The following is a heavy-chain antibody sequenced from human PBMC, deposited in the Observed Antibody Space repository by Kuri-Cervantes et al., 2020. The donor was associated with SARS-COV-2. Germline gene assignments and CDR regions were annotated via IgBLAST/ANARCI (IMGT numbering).Heavy chain of an antibody. CDR3: ARPDCTINGVCFMDV. CDR1: GFTFSSYA. J-gene: IGHJ6*02. CDR2: ISYDGTNK. V-gene: IGHV3-30-3*01. D-gene: IGHD2-8*01. Sequence: LSLTCAGSGFTFSSYAMHWVRQAPGKGLEWVALISYDGTNKFYADSVKGRFTISRDNSRSTLYLQMNSLRAEDTAVFYCARPDCTINGVCFMDVWGQGTTVTVSS.